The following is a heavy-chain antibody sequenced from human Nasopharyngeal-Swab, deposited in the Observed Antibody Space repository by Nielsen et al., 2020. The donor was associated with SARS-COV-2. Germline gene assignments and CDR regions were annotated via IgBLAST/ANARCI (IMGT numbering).Heavy chain of an antibody. CDR1: GYTFTDFD. CDR3: ARGLGAPSSVWH. CDR2: ISPNSGFT. D-gene: IGHD3-10*01. V-gene: IGHV1-8*01. Sequence: ASVKVSCKASGYTFTDFDVNWVRQATGQGLEWVGWISPNSGFTGYAEKFEGRVTMTRNIATSTVYLELTSLGFEDTAVYYCARGLGAPSSVWHWGPGSQVTVSS. J-gene: IGHJ1*01.